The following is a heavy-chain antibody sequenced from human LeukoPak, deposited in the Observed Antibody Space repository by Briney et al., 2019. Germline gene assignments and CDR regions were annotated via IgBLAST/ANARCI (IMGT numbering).Heavy chain of an antibody. Sequence: GGALRLSFVASWVTFCSYWVKWGGPAPGKGREWVAQKKKNGSDKYYVDSVKGRFTISRDNAKNSLYLQMNSLRAEDTAVYSCARVMGYCSGGSCYPFDYWGQGTLVTVSS. V-gene: IGHV3-7*03. CDR3: ARVMGYCSGGSCYPFDY. D-gene: IGHD2-15*01. CDR2: KKKNGSDK. CDR1: WVTFCSYW. J-gene: IGHJ4*02.